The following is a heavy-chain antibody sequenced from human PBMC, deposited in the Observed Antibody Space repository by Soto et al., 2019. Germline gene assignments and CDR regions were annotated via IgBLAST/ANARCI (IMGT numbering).Heavy chain of an antibody. V-gene: IGHV3-23*01. CDR3: AKDPSGWYITAFDY. CDR1: GFTFSSYA. Sequence: GGSLRLSCAASGFTFSSYAMSWVRQAPGKGLEWVSAISGSGGSTYYADSVKGRFTISRDNSKNTLYVQMNSLRAEDTAVYYCAKDPSGWYITAFDYWGQGTLVTVSS. CDR2: ISGSGGST. D-gene: IGHD6-19*01. J-gene: IGHJ4*02.